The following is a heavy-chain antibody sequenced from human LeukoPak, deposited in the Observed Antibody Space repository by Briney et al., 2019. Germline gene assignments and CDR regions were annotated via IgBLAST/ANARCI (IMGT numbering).Heavy chain of an antibody. J-gene: IGHJ4*02. D-gene: IGHD1-26*01. CDR2: IYYSGST. Sequence: TPSETLSLTCTVSGGSISSSSYYWGWIRQPPGKGLEWIGSIYYSGSTYYNPSLKSRVTISVDTSKNQFSLKLSSVTAADTAVYYCARQGWELLYFGPFDYWGQGTLVTVSS. CDR1: GGSISSSSYY. CDR3: ARQGWELLYFGPFDY. V-gene: IGHV4-39*01.